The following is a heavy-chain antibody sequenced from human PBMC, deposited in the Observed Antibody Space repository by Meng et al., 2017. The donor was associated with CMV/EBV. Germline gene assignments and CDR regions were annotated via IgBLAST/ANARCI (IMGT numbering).Heavy chain of an antibody. CDR2: ISAYNGNT. CDR1: GYTFTSYG. J-gene: IGHJ6*02. D-gene: IGHD3-3*01. Sequence: ASVKVSCKASGYTFTSYGISWVRQAPGQGLEWMGWISAYNGNTNYAQKLQGRVTMTTDTSTSTAYMELMSLRSDDTAVYYCARGGFLEWLTHYYYYGMDVWGQGTTVTVSS. CDR3: ARGGFLEWLTHYYYYGMDV. V-gene: IGHV1-18*01.